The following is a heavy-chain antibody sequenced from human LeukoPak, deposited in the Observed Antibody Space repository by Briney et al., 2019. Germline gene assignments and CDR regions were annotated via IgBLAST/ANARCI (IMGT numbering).Heavy chain of an antibody. CDR1: GFTFSSYA. V-gene: IGHV3-30*04. CDR2: ISYDGSNK. J-gene: IGHJ1*01. CDR3: ARVPPGSSWYGYFQH. D-gene: IGHD6-13*01. Sequence: GGSLRLSCAASGFTFSSYAMHWVRQAPGKGLEWVAVISYDGSNKYYADSVKGRFTISRDNSKSTLYLQMNSLRAEDTAVYYCARVPPGSSWYGYFQHWGQGTLVTVSS.